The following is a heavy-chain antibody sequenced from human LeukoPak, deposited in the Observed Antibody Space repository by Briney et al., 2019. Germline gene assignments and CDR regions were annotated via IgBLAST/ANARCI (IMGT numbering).Heavy chain of an antibody. CDR1: GFTFNDYY. J-gene: IGHJ5*02. CDR3: VRVRYEFHPPDP. CDR2: ISGSGSTI. Sequence: GGSLRLSCAASGFTFNDYYMSWLRQAPGKGLEWVSYISGSGSTIYYADSVKGRFTISRDNAKNSLYLQMTSLRAEDTAVYYCVRVRYEFHPPDPWGQGTRVTVPS. D-gene: IGHD2-15*01. V-gene: IGHV3-11*01.